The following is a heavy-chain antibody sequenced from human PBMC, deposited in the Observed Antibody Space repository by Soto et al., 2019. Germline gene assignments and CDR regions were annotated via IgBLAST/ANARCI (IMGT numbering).Heavy chain of an antibody. CDR3: ARDLQGLDYYYYGMDV. CDR2: IYSGCST. Sequence: GGSLRLSCAASGFTVSSNYMSWVRQAPGKGLEWVSVIYSGCSTYYADSVKGRFTISRDNSKNTLYLQMNSLRAEDTAVYYCARDLQGLDYYYYGMDVWGQGTTVTVSS. V-gene: IGHV3-66*01. J-gene: IGHJ6*02. D-gene: IGHD6-19*01. CDR1: GFTVSSNY.